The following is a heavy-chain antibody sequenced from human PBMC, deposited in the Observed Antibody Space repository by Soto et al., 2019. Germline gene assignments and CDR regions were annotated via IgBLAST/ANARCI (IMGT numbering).Heavy chain of an antibody. CDR1: GGSMRNYY. Sequence: ETLSLTCSVSGGSMRNYYWNWIRQPPGRGLEWIGYVYHSGSTNYNPSLKSRVSMSVDVSRNHFSLTLHSVTAADTAVYFCTSSYSTSSSPDYWGQGTLVTVSS. J-gene: IGHJ4*02. D-gene: IGHD6-6*01. V-gene: IGHV4-59*01. CDR3: TSSYSTSSSPDY. CDR2: VYHSGST.